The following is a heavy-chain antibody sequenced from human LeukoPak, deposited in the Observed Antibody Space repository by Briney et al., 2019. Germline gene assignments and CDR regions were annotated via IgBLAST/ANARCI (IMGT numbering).Heavy chain of an antibody. V-gene: IGHV3-53*04. CDR2: IYSGGST. D-gene: IGHD2-15*01. CDR1: GFTVSSNY. J-gene: IGHJ4*02. Sequence: GGSLRLSCAASGFTVSSNYMSWVRQAPGKGLEWVSVIYSGGSTYYADSVKGRFTISRHNSKNTLYLQMNSLRAEDTAVYYCARGGYCSGGSCYWAYWGQGTLVTVSS. CDR3: ARGGYCSGGSCYWAY.